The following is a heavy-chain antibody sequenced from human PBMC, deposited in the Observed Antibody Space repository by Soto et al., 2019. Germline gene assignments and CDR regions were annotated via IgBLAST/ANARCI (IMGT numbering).Heavy chain of an antibody. CDR1: GFTFSSYS. D-gene: IGHD2-2*01. CDR3: ARDCSSTSCYRAFDP. J-gene: IGHJ5*02. CDR2: ISSSSSYI. V-gene: IGHV3-21*01. Sequence: PGGSLRLSCAASGFTFSSYSMNWVRQAPGKGLEWVSSISSSSSYIYYADSVKGRFTISRDNAKNPLYLQMNSLRAEDTAVYYCARDCSSTSCYRAFDPWGQGTLVTVSS.